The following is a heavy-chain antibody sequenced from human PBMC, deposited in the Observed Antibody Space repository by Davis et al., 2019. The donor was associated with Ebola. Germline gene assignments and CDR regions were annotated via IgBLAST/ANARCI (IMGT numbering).Heavy chain of an antibody. D-gene: IGHD3-16*02. Sequence: GESLKISCAASGFTSTNNWIHWVRQAPGKGLVWVSRINSDGTKTGYADSVRGRFTISRDNAKNTLYLQMNSLRAEDTAVYYCARVRVWGSYRPFDYWGQGTLVTVSS. CDR2: INSDGTKT. J-gene: IGHJ4*02. CDR3: ARVRVWGSYRPFDY. V-gene: IGHV3-74*01. CDR1: GFTSTNNW.